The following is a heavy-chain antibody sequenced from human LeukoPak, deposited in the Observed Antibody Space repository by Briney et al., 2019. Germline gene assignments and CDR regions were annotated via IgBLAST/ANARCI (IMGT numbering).Heavy chain of an antibody. D-gene: IGHD3-22*01. CDR1: GYIFTNYW. CDR3: ARGVYYCHSGGYYDFDY. J-gene: IGHJ4*02. CDR2: VNPGDGVT. V-gene: IGHV1-46*01. Sequence: ASVKVSCKASGYIFTNYWMHWVRQAPGQGLQWMGMVNPGDGVTTYAQNFQGRVTMTRDTSSSTVYMELSSLRSEDTAVYYCARGVYYCHSGGYYDFDYWGQGTLVTVSS.